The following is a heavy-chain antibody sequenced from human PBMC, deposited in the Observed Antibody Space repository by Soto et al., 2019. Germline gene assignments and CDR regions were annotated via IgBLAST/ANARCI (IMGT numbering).Heavy chain of an antibody. CDR1: GFTFSSYS. CDR3: ARDSYYDSSFDY. D-gene: IGHD3-22*01. CDR2: ISSSSSYI. Sequence: EVQLVESGGGLVKPGGSLRLSCAASGFTFSSYSMNWVRQAPGKGLEWVSSISSSSSYIYYADSVKGRFTISRDNAKNSLDLQMTSLRAEDTAVYYGARDSYYDSSFDYWGQGTLVTVSS. V-gene: IGHV3-21*01. J-gene: IGHJ4*02.